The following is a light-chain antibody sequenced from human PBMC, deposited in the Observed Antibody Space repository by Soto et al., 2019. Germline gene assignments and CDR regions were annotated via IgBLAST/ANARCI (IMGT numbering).Light chain of an antibody. Sequence: EIVLTQSPATLSLSPGERATLSCRASQSVSSNLAWYQQKPGQAPRLLIYDASNRATGIPARFSGSGSGTDFTLTISRLEPEDFAVYYCQQYGSSPKITCGQGTRLEIK. V-gene: IGKV3-20*01. CDR3: QQYGSSPKIT. CDR2: DAS. CDR1: QSVSSN. J-gene: IGKJ5*01.